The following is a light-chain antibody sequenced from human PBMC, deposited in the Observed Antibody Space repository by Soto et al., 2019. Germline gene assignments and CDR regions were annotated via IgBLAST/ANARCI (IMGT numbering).Light chain of an antibody. J-gene: IGKJ3*01. CDR2: GAS. Sequence: EIVLTQSPGTLSLSPGERATLSCRASQSVSSNYLAWYQQKPGQAPRLLIYGASSRATGIPDRFNGSGSGTDFTLTISRLEPEDFAVYYCQQYGSSHLFTFGPGTKVDIK. CDR1: QSVSSNY. CDR3: QQYGSSHLFT. V-gene: IGKV3-20*01.